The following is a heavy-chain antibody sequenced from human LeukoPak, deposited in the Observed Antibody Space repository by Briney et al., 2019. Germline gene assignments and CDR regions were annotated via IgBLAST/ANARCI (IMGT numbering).Heavy chain of an antibody. CDR1: GGSISSSSYY. J-gene: IGHJ5*02. D-gene: IGHD3-16*02. CDR3: ARARTDYDYVWGSYRFWSDP. Sequence: SETLSLTCTVSGGSISSSSYYWGWIRQPPGKGLGWIGSIYYSGSTYYNPSLKSRVTISVDTSKNQFSLKLSSVTAADTAVYYCARARTDYDYVWGSYRFWSDPWGQGTLVTVSS. V-gene: IGHV4-39*01. CDR2: IYYSGST.